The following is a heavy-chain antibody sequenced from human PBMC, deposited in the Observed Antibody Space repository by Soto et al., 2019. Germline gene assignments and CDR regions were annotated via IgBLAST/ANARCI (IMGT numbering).Heavy chain of an antibody. Sequence: SETLSLTCTVYGGSISSHYWSWIRQPPGKGLEWIGYIYYSGTTSYNPSLKSRLTISIDTSRNQFSLRLSSVTAADTAVYYCAREVQYWFDPWGQGTLVTVSS. J-gene: IGHJ5*02. CDR2: IYYSGTT. CDR3: AREVQYWFDP. D-gene: IGHD1-1*01. CDR1: GGSISSHY. V-gene: IGHV4-59*11.